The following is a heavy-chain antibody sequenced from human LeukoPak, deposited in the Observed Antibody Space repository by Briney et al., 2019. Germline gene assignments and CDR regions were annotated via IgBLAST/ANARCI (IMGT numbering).Heavy chain of an antibody. CDR3: ARLAAAGHSDF. CDR2: ISSNGRDT. D-gene: IGHD6-13*01. Sequence: SGGSLRLSCSASEFTFGTYAMLWVRQAPGEGLEYVSAISSNGRDTYYAASVRGRFSISRVNSNNTLYLQMSSLRPEDTAMYYCARLAAAGHSDFWGQGALVAVSS. CDR1: EFTFGTYA. V-gene: IGHV3-64D*08. J-gene: IGHJ4*02.